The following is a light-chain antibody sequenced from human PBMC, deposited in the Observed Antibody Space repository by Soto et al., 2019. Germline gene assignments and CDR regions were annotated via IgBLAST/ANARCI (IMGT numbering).Light chain of an antibody. CDR1: SSNIGIND. J-gene: IGLJ2*01. CDR3: AAWDDRINHSV. CDR2: DTT. V-gene: IGLV1-44*01. Sequence: QSVLTQTPSASGTPGQRVTMSCSGSSSNIGINDVHWYRQLPGAAPQILIYDTTQRATGVPDRFSGSRSGTSASLTISGLPSDDAAEYHGAAWDDRINHSVFGGGTKVTVL.